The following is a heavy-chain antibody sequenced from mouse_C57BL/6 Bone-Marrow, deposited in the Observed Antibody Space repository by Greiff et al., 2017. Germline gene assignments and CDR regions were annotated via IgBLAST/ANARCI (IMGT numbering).Heavy chain of an antibody. V-gene: IGHV1-26*01. J-gene: IGHJ4*01. D-gene: IGHD2-9*01. CDR3: AREEAYYGYDDAMDY. CDR1: GYTFTDYY. Sequence: VQLQPSGPELVKPGASVKISCKASGYTFTDYYMNWVKQSHGKSLEWIGDINPNNGGTSYNQKFKGKATLTVDKSSSTAYMELRSLTSEDSAVYYCAREEAYYGYDDAMDYWGQGTSVTVSS. CDR2: INPNNGGT.